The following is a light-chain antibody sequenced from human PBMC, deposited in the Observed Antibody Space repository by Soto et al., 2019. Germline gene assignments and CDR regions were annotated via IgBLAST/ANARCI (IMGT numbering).Light chain of an antibody. CDR2: SNS. Sequence: QSVLTQPPSVSGAPGQRVTISCTGSSSNIGAAYGVHWYQQLPGTAPKLLIYSNSNRPSGVPDRFSGSKSGTSASLAITGLQAEDETDYYCQSYDSSLSGTVFGGGTTVTVL. CDR1: SSNIGAAYG. V-gene: IGLV1-40*01. CDR3: QSYDSSLSGTV. J-gene: IGLJ3*02.